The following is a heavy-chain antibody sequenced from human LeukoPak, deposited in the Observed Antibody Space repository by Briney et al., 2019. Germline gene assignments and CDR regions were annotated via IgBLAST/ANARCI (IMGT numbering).Heavy chain of an antibody. V-gene: IGHV1-18*04. D-gene: IGHD6-13*01. CDR3: ARDLGFSSSWSFDP. CDR2: ISAYNGNT. J-gene: IGHJ5*02. Sequence: SEKVSCKASGYTFTSYGISWVRQAPGQGLEWMGWISAYNGNTNYAQKLQGRVTMTTDTSTSTAYMELRSLRSDDTAVYYCARDLGFSSSWSFDPWGQGTLVTVSS. CDR1: GYTFTSYG.